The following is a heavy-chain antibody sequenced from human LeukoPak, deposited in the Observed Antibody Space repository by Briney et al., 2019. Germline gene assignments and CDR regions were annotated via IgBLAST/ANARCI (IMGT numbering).Heavy chain of an antibody. V-gene: IGHV1-3*01. J-gene: IGHJ2*01. D-gene: IGHD2-15*01. CDR2: INAGNGNT. Sequence: ASVKVSCKASGYTFTSYAVHWVRQAPGQRLEWMGWINAGNGNTKYSQKFQGRVTITRDTSASTAYMELSSLRSEDTAVYYCARARDIRKGWYFDLWGRGTLVTVSS. CDR3: ARARDIRKGWYFDL. CDR1: GYTFTSYA.